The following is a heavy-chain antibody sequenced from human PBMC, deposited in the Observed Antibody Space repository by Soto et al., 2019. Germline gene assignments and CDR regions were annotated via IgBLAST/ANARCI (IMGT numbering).Heavy chain of an antibody. D-gene: IGHD2-2*01. CDR3: ARSFVVVAPGDFSTEYYYGVDV. Sequence: GGSLRLSCAASGFTFRSYSMNWVRQAPGKGLEWVSYIAGSSFNTTRYADSVEGRFTISRDNAKNSLYLQMNSLRDEDTAAYYCARSFVVVAPGDFSTEYYYGVDVWGQGTTVTVSS. CDR2: IAGSSFNTT. CDR1: GFTFRSYS. J-gene: IGHJ6*02. V-gene: IGHV3-48*02.